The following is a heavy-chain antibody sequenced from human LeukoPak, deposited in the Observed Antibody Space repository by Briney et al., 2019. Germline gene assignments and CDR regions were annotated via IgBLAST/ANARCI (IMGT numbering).Heavy chain of an antibody. CDR3: AKGLNYDLDY. CDR1: GFTFSRYG. J-gene: IGHJ4*02. CDR2: IGYDGSNK. Sequence: QPGGSLRLSCAASGFTFSRYGMHWVRQAPGKGLEWVTFIGYDGSNKYYADSVKGRFTISRDNSKNTPYLQMSSLRAEDTAAYYCAKGLNYDLDYWGQGTLVTVSS. V-gene: IGHV3-30*02. D-gene: IGHD3-3*01.